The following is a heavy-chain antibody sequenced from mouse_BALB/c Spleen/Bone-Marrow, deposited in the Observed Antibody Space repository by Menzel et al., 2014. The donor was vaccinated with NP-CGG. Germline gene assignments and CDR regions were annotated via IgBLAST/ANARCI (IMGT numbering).Heavy chain of an antibody. CDR1: GYAFXSYW. D-gene: IGHD2-1*01. CDR2: VYPGDGDT. Sequence: QVQLQQSGAELVRPGSSVKISCKASGYAFXSYWMNWVKQRPGQGLEWIGQVYPGDGDTNYNGKFKGKATLTADKSSSTAYMQLGSLTSEDSAVYFCARTGNLAWFAYWGQGTLVTVSA. V-gene: IGHV1-80*01. J-gene: IGHJ3*01. CDR3: ARTGNLAWFAY.